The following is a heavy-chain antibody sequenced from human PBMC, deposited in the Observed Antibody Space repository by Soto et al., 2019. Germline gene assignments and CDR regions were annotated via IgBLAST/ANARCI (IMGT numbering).Heavy chain of an antibody. CDR1: GFTFSSYS. D-gene: IGHD2-2*01. CDR3: ARGTVGYCSSTSCSNYYYYGMDV. V-gene: IGHV3-21*01. J-gene: IGHJ6*02. CDR2: ISSSSSYI. Sequence: GGSLRLSCAASGFTFSSYSMNWFRQAPGKGLEWVSSISSSSSYIYYADSVKGRFTISRDNAKNSLYLQMNSLRAEDTAVYYCARGTVGYCSSTSCSNYYYYGMDVWGQGTTVTVSS.